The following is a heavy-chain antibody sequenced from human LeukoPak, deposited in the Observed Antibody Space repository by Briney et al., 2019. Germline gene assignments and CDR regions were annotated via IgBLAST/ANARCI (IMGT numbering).Heavy chain of an antibody. CDR2: IWYDGSNK. D-gene: IGHD3-22*01. J-gene: IGHJ4*02. CDR1: GFTFSSYG. V-gene: IGHV3-33*06. CDR3: AKDRQSRGSLGFDY. Sequence: TGGSLRLSCAASGFTFSSYGMHWVRQAPGKGLEWVAVIWYDGSNKYYADSVKGRFTISRDNSKNTLYVQMNSLRAEDTAVYYCAKDRQSRGSLGFDYWGQGALVIVSS.